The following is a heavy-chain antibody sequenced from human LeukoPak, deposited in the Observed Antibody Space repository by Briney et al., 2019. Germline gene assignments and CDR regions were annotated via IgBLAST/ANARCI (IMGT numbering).Heavy chain of an antibody. CDR3: ARVDGPFDI. CDR2: IYHTGST. CDR1: GVSVSSGDYY. Sequence: SETLSLNCTVSGVSVSSGDYYWSWIRQPPGKGLEGIAYIYHTGSTYYNPSLRSRVTISVDTSKDQCSLKLSSMTAADMAVYYCARVDGPFDIGGQGTMVTVSS. V-gene: IGHV4-30-4*08. J-gene: IGHJ3*02. D-gene: IGHD5-24*01.